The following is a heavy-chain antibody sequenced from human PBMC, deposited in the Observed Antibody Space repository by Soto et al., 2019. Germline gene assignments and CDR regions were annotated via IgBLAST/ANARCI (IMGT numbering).Heavy chain of an antibody. V-gene: IGHV1-8*01. Sequence: QVQLVQSGAEVKKPGASVKVSCKASGYTFTSYDINWVRQATGQGLEWMGWMNPNSGNTGYAQKFQGRVTMTRNTSRSTAYMELSSLISEDTAVYYCARERSAAGTGWFDPWGQGTLVTVSS. CDR2: MNPNSGNT. D-gene: IGHD6-13*01. J-gene: IGHJ5*02. CDR1: GYTFTSYD. CDR3: ARERSAAGTGWFDP.